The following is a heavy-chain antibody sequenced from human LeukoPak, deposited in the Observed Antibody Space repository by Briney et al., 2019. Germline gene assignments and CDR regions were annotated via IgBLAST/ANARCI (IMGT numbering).Heavy chain of an antibody. CDR1: GGSISSYY. Sequence: SETLSLTCTVSGGSISSYYWSWIRQPPGKGLKWIGYIYTSGSTNYNPSLKSRVTISVDTSKNQFSLKLSSVTAADTAVYYCARQSVLTGTTWFDPWGQGTLVTVSS. V-gene: IGHV4-4*09. CDR2: IYTSGST. D-gene: IGHD1-7*01. J-gene: IGHJ5*02. CDR3: ARQSVLTGTTWFDP.